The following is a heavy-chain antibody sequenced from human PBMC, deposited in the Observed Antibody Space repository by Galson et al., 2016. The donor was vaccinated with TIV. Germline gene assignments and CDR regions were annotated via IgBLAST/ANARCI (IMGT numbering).Heavy chain of an antibody. CDR2: TSSGGAT. CDR3: ARERRHCGNECYLYYYYGMDV. Sequence: SLRLSCAASTFNVGDNYMTWVRQAPGKGLEWVSITSSGGATHYSDSVKGRFTMSRDTDKNTVYLQMNRLRPEDTAVYYCARERRHCGNECYLYYYYGMDVWGQGTTVTVSS. J-gene: IGHJ6*02. D-gene: IGHD2-21*01. V-gene: IGHV3-66*02. CDR1: TFNVGDNY.